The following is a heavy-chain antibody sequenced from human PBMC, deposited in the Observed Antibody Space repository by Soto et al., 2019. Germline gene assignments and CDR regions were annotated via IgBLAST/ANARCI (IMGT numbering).Heavy chain of an antibody. D-gene: IGHD3-10*01. J-gene: IGHJ4*02. Sequence: QVQLQQWGAGLLKPSETLSLTCAVYGGSFSGYSWSWIRQPPGKGLEWIGEINHSGSTNYNPSLKCRVTTSVDTSKNQFSQKLSSVTAADTAVYYCARNLLLWFGEDSLSRGRFDYWGQGTLVTVSS. CDR1: GGSFSGYS. CDR3: ARNLLLWFGEDSLSRGRFDY. CDR2: INHSGST. V-gene: IGHV4-34*01.